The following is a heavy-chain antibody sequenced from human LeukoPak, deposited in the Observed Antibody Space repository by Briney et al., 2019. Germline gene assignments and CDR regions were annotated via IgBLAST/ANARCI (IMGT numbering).Heavy chain of an antibody. CDR3: AREGSIAAAGSKKYYYYYYMDV. CDR1: GFTFSSYE. CDR2: ISSSGSTI. Sequence: GGSLRLSCAASGFTFSSYEMNWVRQAPGKGLEWVSYISSSGSTIYYADSVKGRFTISRDNAKNSLYLQMNSLRAEDTAVYYCAREGSIAAAGSKKYYYYYYMDVWGKGTTVTVSS. J-gene: IGHJ6*03. V-gene: IGHV3-48*03. D-gene: IGHD6-13*01.